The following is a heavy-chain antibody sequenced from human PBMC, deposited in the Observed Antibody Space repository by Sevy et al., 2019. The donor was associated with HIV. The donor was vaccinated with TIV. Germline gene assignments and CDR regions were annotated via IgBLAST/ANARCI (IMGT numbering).Heavy chain of an antibody. CDR3: ATDIVVGRDY. J-gene: IGHJ4*02. CDR1: GYTISALS. Sequence: ASVKVSCKVSGYTISALSMHWVRQAPGKGLEWMGGFDEDGETLYAQKFQGRVTMTEDTSTDTGYMELSRLRSEDTAVYYCATDIVVGRDYWGQGTLVTVSS. D-gene: IGHD2-2*01. V-gene: IGHV1-24*01. CDR2: FDEDGET.